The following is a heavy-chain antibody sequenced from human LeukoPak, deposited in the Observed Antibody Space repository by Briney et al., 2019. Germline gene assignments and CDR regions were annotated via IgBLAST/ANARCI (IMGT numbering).Heavy chain of an antibody. J-gene: IGHJ6*02. D-gene: IGHD3-3*01. CDR1: GDSLSNHY. Sequence: PSETLSLICAVSGDSLSNHYWNWVRQPPGKGLEWVGYIYYHGSNKYYPSLSRRVTISIDRSKSQITRKLSSVTAADTAVYYCARDYHFRHGHHYYAMDAWGHGTTVTVSS. V-gene: IGHV4-59*11. CDR2: IYYHGSN. CDR3: ARDYHFRHGHHYYAMDA.